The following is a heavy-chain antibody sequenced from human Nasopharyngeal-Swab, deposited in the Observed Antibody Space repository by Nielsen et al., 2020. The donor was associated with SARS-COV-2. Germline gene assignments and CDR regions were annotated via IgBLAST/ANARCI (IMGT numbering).Heavy chain of an antibody. V-gene: IGHV1-69*01. Sequence: WGRQAPGQGLEWMGGIIPIFGTANYAQKFQGRVTITADESTGTAYMELSSLRSEDTAVYYCARPTVVTPPSYYYYYMDVWGKGTTVTVSS. D-gene: IGHD4-23*01. CDR3: ARPTVVTPPSYYYYYMDV. CDR2: IIPIFGTA. J-gene: IGHJ6*03.